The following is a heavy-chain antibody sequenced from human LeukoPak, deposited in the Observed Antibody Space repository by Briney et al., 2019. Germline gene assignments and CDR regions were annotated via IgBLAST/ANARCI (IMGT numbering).Heavy chain of an antibody. CDR3: AKDLYFGDLSPSGFDY. D-gene: IGHD3-10*01. V-gene: IGHV3-23*01. J-gene: IGHJ4*02. CDR1: DFTFSNYA. CDR2: IRGSGGAT. Sequence: GGSLRLSCAASDFTFSNYAMSWVRQAPGKGLGWVSTIRGSGGATYYPDFVKGRFTISRDNSKNTLYLEMISLKAEDTAVYYCAKDLYFGDLSPSGFDYWGQGTLVTVSS.